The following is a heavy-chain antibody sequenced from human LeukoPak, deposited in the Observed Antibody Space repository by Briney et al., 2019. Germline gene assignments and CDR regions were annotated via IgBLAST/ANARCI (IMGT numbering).Heavy chain of an antibody. CDR1: GGSISSSSYY. CDR2: IYYSGST. V-gene: IGHV4-39*07. J-gene: IGHJ4*02. Sequence: SETLSLTCTVSGGSISSSSYYWGWIRQPPGKGLEWIGSIYYSGSTYYNPSLKSRVTISVDTSKNQFSLKLSSVTAADTAVYYCARASADSYGYTLVGYFDYWGQGTLVTVSS. CDR3: ARASADSYGYTLVGYFDY. D-gene: IGHD5-18*01.